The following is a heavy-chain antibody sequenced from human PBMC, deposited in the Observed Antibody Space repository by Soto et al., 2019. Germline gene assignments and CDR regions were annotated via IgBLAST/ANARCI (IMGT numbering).Heavy chain of an antibody. CDR3: AGHGDYVTDY. V-gene: IGHV3-30-3*01. CDR1: GFTFSSHA. J-gene: IGHJ4*02. CDR2: ISYDGSNK. Sequence: QVQLVESGGGVVKPGRSLRLSCAASGFTFSSHAMHWVRQAPGKGLEWVAVISYDGSNKYYADSVKGRFTISRDNSKNTLYLQMNSLRAEDTAVYYCAGHGDYVTDYWGQGTLVTVSS. D-gene: IGHD4-17*01.